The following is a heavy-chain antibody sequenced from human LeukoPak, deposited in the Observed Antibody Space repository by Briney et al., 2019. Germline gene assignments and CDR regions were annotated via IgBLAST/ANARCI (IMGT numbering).Heavy chain of an antibody. CDR1: GFSFSTYW. Sequence: GGSLRLSCAASGFSFSTYWMSWVRQAPGRGVEWVANIKQDGSETYYVDSVKGRFTISRDNAKNSLYLQMNSLRAEDTAVYYCARDSGAAAGLFDYWGPGTLVTVSS. J-gene: IGHJ4*02. V-gene: IGHV3-7*01. D-gene: IGHD6-13*01. CDR2: IKQDGSET. CDR3: ARDSGAAAGLFDY.